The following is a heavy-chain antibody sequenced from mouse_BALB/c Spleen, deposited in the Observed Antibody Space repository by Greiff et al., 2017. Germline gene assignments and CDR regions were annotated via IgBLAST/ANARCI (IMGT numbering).Heavy chain of an antibody. J-gene: IGHJ2*01. CDR3: ARSSGWDYFDY. CDR1: GFTFSDYG. V-gene: IGHV5-15*02. Sequence: EVKLMESGGGLVQPGGSRKLSCAASGFTFSDYGMAWVRQAPGKGPEWVAFISNLAYSIYYADTVTGRFTISRENAKNTLYLEMSSLRSEDTAMYYCARSSGWDYFDYWGQGTTLTVSS. D-gene: IGHD3-1*01. CDR2: ISNLAYSI.